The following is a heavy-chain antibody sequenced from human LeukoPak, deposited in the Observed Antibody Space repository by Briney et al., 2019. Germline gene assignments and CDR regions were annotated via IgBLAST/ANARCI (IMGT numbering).Heavy chain of an antibody. Sequence: GGSLRLSCAASGFTFSSYWMSWVRQAPGKGLEWVANIKRDGSEKYYVDSVKGRFTISRDNAKNSLYLQMNSLRAEDTAVYYCARDRDYYDSSGYSDAFDIWGQGTMVTVSS. CDR3: ARDRDYYDSSGYSDAFDI. CDR2: IKRDGSEK. CDR1: GFTFSSYW. V-gene: IGHV3-7*04. J-gene: IGHJ3*02. D-gene: IGHD3-22*01.